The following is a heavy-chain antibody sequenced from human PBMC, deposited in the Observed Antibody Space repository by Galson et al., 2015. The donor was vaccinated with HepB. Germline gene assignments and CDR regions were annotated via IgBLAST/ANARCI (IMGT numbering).Heavy chain of an antibody. CDR2: IKKDGSEK. V-gene: IGHV3-7*01. CDR3: ARVKRGDTNAWNTFDY. D-gene: IGHD1/OR15-1a*01. CDR1: GFTFSTYW. Sequence: SLRLSCAASGFTFSTYWMSWVRQAPGKGLEWVANIKKDGSEKYYVDSVKGRFTISRDNAKNSLYLQMNSLRAEDTAVYYCARVKRGDTNAWNTFDYWGQGTLVTVSS. J-gene: IGHJ4*02.